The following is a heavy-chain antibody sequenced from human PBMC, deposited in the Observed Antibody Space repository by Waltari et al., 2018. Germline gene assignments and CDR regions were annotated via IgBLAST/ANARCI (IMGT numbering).Heavy chain of an antibody. CDR1: GFTFNIYG. J-gene: IGHJ4*01. D-gene: IGHD5-12*01. CDR2: TRFDGINK. CDR3: AREDIVSETQWRGNQYRGNSGYDL. Sequence: QVFLVESGGGVVQPGDSLRLSCVSSGFTFNIYGMHWVRQAPGKGLEWVAFTRFDGINKHYADSVKGRFTISRDNIKNTLYLQMNSLRREDSAIYYCAREDIVSETQWRGNQYRGNSGYDLWGQGTLVSVSS. V-gene: IGHV3-30*02.